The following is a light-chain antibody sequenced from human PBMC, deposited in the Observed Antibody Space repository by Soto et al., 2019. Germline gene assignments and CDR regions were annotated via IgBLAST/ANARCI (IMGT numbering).Light chain of an antibody. Sequence: QSALTQPPSASGSPGQSVTISCTGTSSDIGAYDFVSWYQQHPGKAPKVIIYQVNKRPSGVPDRFSGSKSGNTASLTVSGLRPEDEADYFCSSFAGSYSPYVFGTGTKVTVL. CDR2: QVN. V-gene: IGLV2-8*01. J-gene: IGLJ1*01. CDR1: SSDIGAYDF. CDR3: SSFAGSYSPYV.